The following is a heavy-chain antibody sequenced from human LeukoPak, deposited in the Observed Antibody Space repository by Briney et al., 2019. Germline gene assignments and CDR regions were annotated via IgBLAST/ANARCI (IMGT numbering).Heavy chain of an antibody. CDR1: GFTFSTYG. CDR2: ISCDGSNE. Sequence: GGSLRLSCAASGFTFSTYGMHWVRQAPGKGLEWVAVISCDGSNEYYADSVKGRFTISRDNSKNTLYLQMSSLRAEDTAVYYCAKEFNRGLPDYWGQGTLVTVPS. D-gene: IGHD2-21*01. V-gene: IGHV3-30*18. J-gene: IGHJ4*02. CDR3: AKEFNRGLPDY.